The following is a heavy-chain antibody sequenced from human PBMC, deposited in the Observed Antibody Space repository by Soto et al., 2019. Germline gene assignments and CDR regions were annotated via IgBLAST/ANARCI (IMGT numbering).Heavy chain of an antibody. CDR2: IYWDDDK. V-gene: IGHV2-5*02. Sequence: QITLKESGPTLVKPTQTLTLTCTFSGFSLSTSGVGVGWIRQPPGKALEWLALIYWDDDKRYSPSLKSRLTITKXTXXXQXILTMTNTDPVDTATYYCAHRPSYCSGGSCYSGFDYWGQGTLVTVSS. CDR3: AHRPSYCSGGSCYSGFDY. D-gene: IGHD2-15*01. J-gene: IGHJ4*02. CDR1: GFSLSTSGVG.